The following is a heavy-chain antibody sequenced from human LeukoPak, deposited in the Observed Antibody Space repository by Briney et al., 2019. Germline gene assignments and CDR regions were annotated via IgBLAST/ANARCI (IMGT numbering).Heavy chain of an antibody. Sequence: ASVKVSCKASGYTYTSYGISWVRQAPGQGLEWMGWISAYNGNTNYAQKLQGRVTMTTDTSTSTAYMELRSLRSDDTAVYYCARGRGYSGYSYYFDYWGQGTLVTVSS. CDR2: ISAYNGNT. V-gene: IGHV1-18*04. CDR1: GYTYTSYG. J-gene: IGHJ4*02. D-gene: IGHD5-12*01. CDR3: ARGRGYSGYSYYFDY.